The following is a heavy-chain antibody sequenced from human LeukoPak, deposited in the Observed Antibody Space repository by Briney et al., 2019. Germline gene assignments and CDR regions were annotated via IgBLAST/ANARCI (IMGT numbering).Heavy chain of an antibody. CDR2: ISGSGGVT. CDR1: RFTFSSYA. CDR3: AKVRSYSSSPNWFDP. V-gene: IGHV3-23*01. D-gene: IGHD6-13*01. J-gene: IGHJ5*02. Sequence: GSLRLSCAASRFTFSSYAMSWVRQAPGKGLEWVSAISGSGGVTYYADSVKGRFTISRDNSKNTLYLQMNSLRAEDTAVYYCAKVRSYSSSPNWFDPWGQGTLVTVSS.